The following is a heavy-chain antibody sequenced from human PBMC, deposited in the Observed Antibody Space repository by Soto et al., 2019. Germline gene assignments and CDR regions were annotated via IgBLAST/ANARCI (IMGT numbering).Heavy chain of an antibody. Sequence: SETLSLTCTVSGGSISSGDYYWSWIRQPPGKGLEWIGYIYYSGSTYYNPSLKSRVTISVDTSKNQFSLKLSSVIAADTAVYYCARGMGYYDYVWGSYRLSEIAYWGQGTLVTVSS. CDR3: ARGMGYYDYVWGSYRLSEIAY. J-gene: IGHJ4*02. V-gene: IGHV4-30-4*01. CDR2: IYYSGST. CDR1: GGSISSGDYY. D-gene: IGHD3-16*02.